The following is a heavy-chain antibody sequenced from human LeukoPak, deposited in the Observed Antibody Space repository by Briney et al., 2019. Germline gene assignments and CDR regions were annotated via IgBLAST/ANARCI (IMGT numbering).Heavy chain of an antibody. CDR1: GFTFSSYE. D-gene: IGHD5-12*01. V-gene: IGHV3-48*03. CDR3: ARRGEENVDIVATIEWGFAT. CDR2: ISSSGFTI. Sequence: GGSLRLSCATSGFTFSSYEMNWVRQAPGKGLEWVSYISSSGFTIYYADSVKGRFTISRDNARNSLFLQMNSLRAEDTAVYYCARRGEENVDIVATIEWGFATWGQGTLLTV. J-gene: IGHJ4*02.